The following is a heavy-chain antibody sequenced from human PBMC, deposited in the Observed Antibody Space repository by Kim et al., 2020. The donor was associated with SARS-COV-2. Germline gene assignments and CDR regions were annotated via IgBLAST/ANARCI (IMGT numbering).Heavy chain of an antibody. D-gene: IGHD1-26*01. CDR1: GYTFTSYG. Sequence: ASVKVSCKASGYTFTSYGISWVRQAPGQGLEWMGWISAYNGNTNYAQKLQGRVTMTTDTSTSTAYMELRSLRSDDTAVYYCARDISGGGSGSYYLRAFDYWGQGTLVTVSS. CDR3: ARDISGGGSGSYYLRAFDY. J-gene: IGHJ4*02. V-gene: IGHV1-18*01. CDR2: ISAYNGNT.